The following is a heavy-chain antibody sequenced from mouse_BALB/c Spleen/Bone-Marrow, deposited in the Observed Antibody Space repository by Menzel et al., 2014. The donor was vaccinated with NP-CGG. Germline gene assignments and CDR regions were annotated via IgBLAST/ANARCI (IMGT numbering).Heavy chain of an antibody. CDR2: ISNGGGST. Sequence: EVQLVASGGGLVQPGGSLKLSCAPSGFTFSDYYMYWVRRTPEKRLEWVAYISNGGGSTYYPDTVKGRFTISRDKAKNTLYLQMSRLKSEDTARYYCARQGAYSYFDYWGQGTTRTSSS. D-gene: IGHD2-10*01. V-gene: IGHV5-12*01. CDR3: ARQGAYSYFDY. CDR1: GFTFSDYY. J-gene: IGHJ2*01.